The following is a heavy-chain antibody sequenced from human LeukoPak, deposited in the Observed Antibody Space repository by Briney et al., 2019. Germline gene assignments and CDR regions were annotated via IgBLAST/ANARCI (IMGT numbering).Heavy chain of an antibody. CDR3: ARDLGSGSQLFDY. J-gene: IGHJ4*02. CDR2: IYYSGST. CDR1: GGSISSYY. D-gene: IGHD3-22*01. V-gene: IGHV4-59*01. Sequence: SEALSLTCTVSGGSISSYYWSWIRQPPGKGLEWIGYIYYSGSTNYNPSLKSRVTISVDTSKNQFSLKPSSVTAADTAVYYCARDLGSGSQLFDYWGQGTLVTVSS.